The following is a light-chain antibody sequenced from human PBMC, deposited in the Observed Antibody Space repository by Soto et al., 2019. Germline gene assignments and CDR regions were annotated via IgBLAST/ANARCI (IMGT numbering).Light chain of an antibody. CDR1: MRDVGAYNL. J-gene: IGLJ1*01. Sequence: QSALTQPASVSGSPGQSITISCAGTMRDVGAYNLVSWYQQYPGKAPKLMIYAVSKRPSGVPDRFSGSKSGNTASLTVSGLQAEDEADYYCSSYAGSNNYVFGTGTKLTVL. CDR2: AVS. CDR3: SSYAGSNNYV. V-gene: IGLV2-8*01.